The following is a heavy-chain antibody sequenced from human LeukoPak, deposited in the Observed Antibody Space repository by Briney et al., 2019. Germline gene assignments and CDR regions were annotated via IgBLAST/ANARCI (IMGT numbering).Heavy chain of an antibody. D-gene: IGHD2-15*01. J-gene: IGHJ4*02. CDR2: IYSGGST. Sequence: GGSLRLSCAASGFIVSTHYMSWVRQAPGKGLEWVSVIYSGGSTYYADSVKGRFTISRDNSKNTLYLQMNSLRAEDTAVYYCARGYCSGGSCYSVYFDYWGQGTLVTVSS. CDR1: GFIVSTHY. V-gene: IGHV3-66*01. CDR3: ARGYCSGGSCYSVYFDY.